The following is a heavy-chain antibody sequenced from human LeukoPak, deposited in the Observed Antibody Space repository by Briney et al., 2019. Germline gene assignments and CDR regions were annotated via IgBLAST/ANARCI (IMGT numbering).Heavy chain of an antibody. CDR3: ARTTVTTSPFDY. CDR1: GGAFSNYA. V-gene: IGHV1-69*04. D-gene: IGHD4-17*01. J-gene: IGHJ4*02. CDR2: IIPILGIA. Sequence: ASVKVSCKASGGAFSNYAISWVRQAPGQGLEWMGRIIPILGIANYAQKFQGRVTITADKSTSTAYMELSSLRSEDTAVYYCARTTVTTSPFDYWGQGTLVTVSS.